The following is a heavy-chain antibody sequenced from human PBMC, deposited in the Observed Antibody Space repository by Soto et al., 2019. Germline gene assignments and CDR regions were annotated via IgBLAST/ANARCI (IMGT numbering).Heavy chain of an antibody. D-gene: IGHD6-19*01. V-gene: IGHV4-4*02. Sequence: QVQLQESGPGLVKPSGTLSLTCAVSGDSVSSPYYWCWVRQPPGKGLEWIGEVFHTGTTSYNPSLMSRVTISMDISINQFSLVLISVTSADTAVDYCARYAGWYAVHSWGPGTLVIVSS. J-gene: IGHJ4*02. CDR1: GDSVSSPYY. CDR3: ARYAGWYAVHS. CDR2: VFHTGTT.